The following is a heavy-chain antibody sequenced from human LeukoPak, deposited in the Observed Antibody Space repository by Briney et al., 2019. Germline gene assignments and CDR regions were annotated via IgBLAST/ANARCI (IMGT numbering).Heavy chain of an antibody. CDR1: RGSFSGYY. CDR3: ARRTSSSWYFDY. D-gene: IGHD6-13*01. CDR2: INHSGST. J-gene: IGHJ4*02. Sequence: SETLSLTCAVYRGSFSGYYWSWIRQPPGKGLEWIGEINHSGSTNYNPSLKSRVTISVDTSKNQFSLKLSSVTAADTAVYYCARRTSSSWYFDYWGQGTLVTVSS. V-gene: IGHV4-34*01.